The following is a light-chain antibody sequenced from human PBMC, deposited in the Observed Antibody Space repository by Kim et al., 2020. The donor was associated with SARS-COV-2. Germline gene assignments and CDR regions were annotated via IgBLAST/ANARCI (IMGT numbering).Light chain of an antibody. Sequence: EIVMTQSPATLSVSPGERATLSRRASQSVSSNLAWYQQKPGQAPRLLIYGASTRATGIPARFSGSGSGTEFTLTISSLQSEDFAVYYCQQYNNWPPSYTFGQGTKLEI. J-gene: IGKJ2*01. V-gene: IGKV3-15*01. CDR1: QSVSSN. CDR2: GAS. CDR3: QQYNNWPPSYT.